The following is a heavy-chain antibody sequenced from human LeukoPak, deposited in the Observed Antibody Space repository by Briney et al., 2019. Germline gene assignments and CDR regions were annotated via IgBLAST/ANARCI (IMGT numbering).Heavy chain of an antibody. Sequence: GGSLRLSCAASGFTFSNYYMSWVRQAPGRGLEWVANIKQDGSDKSYVDSVKDRFTISRDNAENSLYLQMNSLRAEDTAVYFCARDREVGATIHDYWGQGTLVTVSS. V-gene: IGHV3-7*01. CDR1: GFTFSNYY. CDR2: IKQDGSDK. CDR3: ARDREVGATIHDY. J-gene: IGHJ4*02. D-gene: IGHD1-26*01.